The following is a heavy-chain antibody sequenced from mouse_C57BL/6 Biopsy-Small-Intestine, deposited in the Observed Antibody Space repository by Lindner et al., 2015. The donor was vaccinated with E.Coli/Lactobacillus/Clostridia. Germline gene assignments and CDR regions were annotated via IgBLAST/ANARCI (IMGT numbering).Heavy chain of an antibody. J-gene: IGHJ1*03. Sequence: VQLQESGGGLVQPKGSLKLSCAASGFTFNTYAMHWVRQAPGKGLEWVARIRSKSSNYATYYADSVKDRFTISRDDSQSMLYLQMNNLKTEDTAMYYCVRSHGSSYDWYFDVWGTGTTVTVSS. CDR1: GFTFNTYA. CDR2: IRSKSSNYAT. CDR3: VRSHGSSYDWYFDV. D-gene: IGHD1-1*01. V-gene: IGHV10-3*01.